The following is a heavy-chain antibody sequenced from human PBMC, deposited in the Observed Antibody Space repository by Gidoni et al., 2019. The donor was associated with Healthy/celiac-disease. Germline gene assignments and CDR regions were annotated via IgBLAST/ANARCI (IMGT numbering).Heavy chain of an antibody. D-gene: IGHD3-3*01. CDR3: ARLSGVTIFALTHYYYYGMDV. CDR2: INHSGST. V-gene: IGHV4-34*01. J-gene: IGHJ6*02. Sequence: QVQLQQWGAGLLKPSETLSLTCAVYGGSFSGYYWSWIRQPPGKGLEWIGEINHSGSTNYNPSLKSRVTISVDTSKNQFSLKLSSVTAADTAVYYCARLSGVTIFALTHYYYYGMDVWGQGTTVTVSS. CDR1: GGSFSGYY.